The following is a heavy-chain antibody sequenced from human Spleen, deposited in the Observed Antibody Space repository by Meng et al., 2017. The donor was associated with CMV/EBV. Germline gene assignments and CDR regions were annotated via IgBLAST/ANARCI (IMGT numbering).Heavy chain of an antibody. CDR3: ARDSNDFWSGYPYYYYGMDV. CDR2: ISLSSTYI. V-gene: IGHV3-21*01. J-gene: IGHJ6*02. Sequence: GGSLRLSCAASGFTFSSYEMNWVRQAPGKGLEWISSISLSSTYIEYADSVKGRFTISRDNDKNSLFLQMNSLRAEDTAVYYCARDSNDFWSGYPYYYYGMDVWGQGTTVTVSS. D-gene: IGHD3-3*01. CDR1: GFTFSSYE.